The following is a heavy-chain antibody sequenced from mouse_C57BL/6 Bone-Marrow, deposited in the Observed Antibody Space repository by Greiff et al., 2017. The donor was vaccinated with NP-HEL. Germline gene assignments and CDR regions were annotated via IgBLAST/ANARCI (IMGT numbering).Heavy chain of an antibody. CDR1: GYAFSSSW. CDR3: ASKFITTVVATGYFDY. V-gene: IGHV1-82*01. D-gene: IGHD1-1*01. J-gene: IGHJ2*01. Sequence: VHLVESGPELVKPGASVKISCKASGYAFSSSWMNWVKQRPGKGLEWIGRIYPGDGDTNYNGKFTGKATLTADKSSSTAYMQLSILTSEYSAVYFCASKFITTVVATGYFDYWGQGTTLTVSS. CDR2: IYPGDGDT.